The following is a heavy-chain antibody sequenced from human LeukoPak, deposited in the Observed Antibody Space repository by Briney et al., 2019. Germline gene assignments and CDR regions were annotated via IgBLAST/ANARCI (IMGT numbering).Heavy chain of an antibody. CDR2: ISSSSSYI. CDR1: GFTFSDYY. V-gene: IGHV3-11*06. J-gene: IGHJ4*02. D-gene: IGHD6-19*01. Sequence: PGGSLRLSCAASGFTFSDYYMSWIRQAPGKGLEWVSSISSSSSYIYYADSVKGRFTISRDNAKNSLYLQMNSLRAEDTAVYYCAREAVAVAALDYWGQGTLVTVSS. CDR3: AREAVAVAALDY.